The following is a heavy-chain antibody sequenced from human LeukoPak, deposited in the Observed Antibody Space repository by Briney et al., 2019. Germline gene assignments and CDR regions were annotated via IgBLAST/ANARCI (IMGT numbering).Heavy chain of an antibody. CDR3: ARHSCSSTSCYVGYWFDP. CDR1: GGSISSYY. CDR2: IYTSGST. V-gene: IGHV4-4*07. J-gene: IGHJ5*02. Sequence: PSETLSLTCTVSGGSISSYYWSWIRQPAGKGLEWIGRIYTSGSTNYNPSLKSRVTMSVDTSKNQFSLKLSSVTAADTAVYYCARHSCSSTSCYVGYWFDPWGQGTLVTVSS. D-gene: IGHD2-2*01.